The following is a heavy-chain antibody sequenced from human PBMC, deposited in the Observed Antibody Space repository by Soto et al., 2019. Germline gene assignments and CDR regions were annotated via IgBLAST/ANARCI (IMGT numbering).Heavy chain of an antibody. CDR3: ARDFAGRGPFDP. J-gene: IGHJ5*01. Sequence: QVMLQESGPGLVKPSETLSLTCSVSNVSIKSSYWNWIRQPPGRGLEWIGFVYYTGTTKYNPSLKSRVTISVDTSKNEFSLKLTSVTSADTAFYFCARDFAGRGPFDPWGPGTLATVSS. CDR2: VYYTGTT. CDR1: NVSIKSSY. D-gene: IGHD1-26*01. V-gene: IGHV4-59*01.